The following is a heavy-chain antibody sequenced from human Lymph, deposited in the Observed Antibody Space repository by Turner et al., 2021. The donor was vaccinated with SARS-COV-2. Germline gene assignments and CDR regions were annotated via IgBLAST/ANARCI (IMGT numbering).Heavy chain of an antibody. CDR2: IIPIFGTA. CDR1: GGTFSSSA. CDR3: ARGAAYCSGGSCYRKGFDY. V-gene: IGHV1-69*01. Sequence: QVQLVQSGAEVKKPGSSVKVSCKASGGTFSSSAISWVRQAPGQVLEWMGGIIPIFGTANYAQRFQGRVTITADESTSTAYMGLRSLRSDDTAVYYCARGAAYCSGGSCYRKGFDYWGQGTPVTVSS. J-gene: IGHJ4*02. D-gene: IGHD2-15*01.